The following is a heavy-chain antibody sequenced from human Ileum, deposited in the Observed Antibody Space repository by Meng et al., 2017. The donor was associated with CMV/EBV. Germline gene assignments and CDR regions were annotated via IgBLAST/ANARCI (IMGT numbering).Heavy chain of an antibody. D-gene: IGHD3-10*01. V-gene: IGHV4-34*01. CDR2: INPGGSA. CDR1: GGSFTDYF. Sequence: QVQLQQWGGGLLKTSETLSHTCAVYGGSFTDYFWGWIRQPPGKGLELIGEINPGGSARYNPSLERRVTISVDTSKIQFSLKLSSVTAADTAVYYCARGQRTTLVRGGRFDPWGQGILVTVSS. J-gene: IGHJ5*02. CDR3: ARGQRTTLVRGGRFDP.